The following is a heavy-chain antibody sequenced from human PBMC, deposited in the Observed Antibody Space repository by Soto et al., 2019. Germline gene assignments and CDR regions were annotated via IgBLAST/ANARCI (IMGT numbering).Heavy chain of an antibody. CDR1: GGTFSSYT. Sequence: QVQLVQSGAEVKKPGSSVKVSCKASGGTFSSYTISWVRQAPGQELEWMGRIIPILGIANYAQKFQGRVTINADKSTSTAYMELSSLRSEDTAVYYCAREEYYYGSGAFFDYWGQGTLVTVSS. CDR2: IIPILGIA. V-gene: IGHV1-69*08. D-gene: IGHD3-10*01. CDR3: AREEYYYGSGAFFDY. J-gene: IGHJ4*02.